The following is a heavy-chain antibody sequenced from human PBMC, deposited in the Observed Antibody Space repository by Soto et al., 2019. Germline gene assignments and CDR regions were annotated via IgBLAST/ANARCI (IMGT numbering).Heavy chain of an antibody. D-gene: IGHD3-22*01. CDR3: ARIGVYDSDVYYSPDS. CDR1: GGAISTYY. V-gene: IGHV4-59*01. CDR2: IYYTGST. Sequence: SETLSLTCTVSGGAISTYYWSWIRQPPGKGLEWIGYIYYTGSTKYNPSLKSRVTISVDTSKNQLSLKLSSVTAADTAVYYCARIGVYDSDVYYSPDSWGEGTLVTVSS. J-gene: IGHJ4*02.